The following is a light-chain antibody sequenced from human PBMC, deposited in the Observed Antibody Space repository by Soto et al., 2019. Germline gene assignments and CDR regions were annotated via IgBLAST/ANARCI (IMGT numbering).Light chain of an antibody. CDR1: QSMGSS. V-gene: IGKV1-5*03. Sequence: DIQMTQSPSTLSASVGDRVTITCRASQSMGSSLAWYQQKPGKAPNLLIYKAFSLESGVPSRFSGSGSGAEFTLTISSLQPDDFATYYCQQYSLYPWTFGQGTKVESK. CDR2: KAF. J-gene: IGKJ1*01. CDR3: QQYSLYPWT.